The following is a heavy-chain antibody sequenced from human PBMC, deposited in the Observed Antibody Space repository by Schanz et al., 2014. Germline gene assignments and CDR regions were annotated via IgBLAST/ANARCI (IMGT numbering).Heavy chain of an antibody. Sequence: EVQLLESGGGLVQPGGSLRLSCLASGFAFSSYGMNWLRQAPGKGLEWVSAMNESHSTIYYADSVRGRFTISRDNAENTLFLQMNSLRAEDTAVYYCAKGRFGELSAFDIWGQGTMVTVSS. CDR2: MNESHSTI. CDR3: AKGRFGELSAFDI. CDR1: GFAFSSYG. V-gene: IGHV3-23*01. D-gene: IGHD3-10*01. J-gene: IGHJ3*02.